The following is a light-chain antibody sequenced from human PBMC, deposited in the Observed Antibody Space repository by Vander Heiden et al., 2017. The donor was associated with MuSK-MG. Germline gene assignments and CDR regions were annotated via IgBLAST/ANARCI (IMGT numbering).Light chain of an antibody. CDR2: LGS. V-gene: IGKV2-28*01. J-gene: IGKJ2*01. CDR1: QSLLHSNGYNY. Sequence: DIVMTQSPLSLPVTPGEPASISCRSSQSLLHSNGYNYLDWYLQKPGQSPQLLIYLGSNRASGVPDRFSRSGSGTDFTLKISRVEAEDVGVYYCRQALQTLYTFGQGTKLEIK. CDR3: RQALQTLYT.